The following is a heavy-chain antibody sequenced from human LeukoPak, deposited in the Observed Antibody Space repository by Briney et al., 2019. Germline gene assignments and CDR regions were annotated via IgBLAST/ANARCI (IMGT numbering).Heavy chain of an antibody. CDR2: IHHSGST. D-gene: IGHD3-3*01. V-gene: IGHV4-59*01. CDR1: GGSISSYY. Sequence: SETLSLTCTVSGGSISSYYWNWIRQPPGKGLEWIGYIHHSGSTKYNPSLKSRVTISLDTSKNQFSLRLSSVTAADTAVYYCARPPSTTIFGGYYFDYWGQGTLVTVSS. J-gene: IGHJ4*02. CDR3: ARPPSTTIFGGYYFDY.